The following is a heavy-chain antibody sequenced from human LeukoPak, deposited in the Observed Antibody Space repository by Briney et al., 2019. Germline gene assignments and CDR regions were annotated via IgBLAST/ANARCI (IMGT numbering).Heavy chain of an antibody. D-gene: IGHD6-13*01. CDR3: ARHRSSIAAAGTPFDY. CDR2: IYYSGST. Sequence: SETLSLTCSVSGGSTSSYYWSWIRQPPGKQLEWIGYIYYSGSTNYNPSLKSRVTISIDTSKNQFSLNLTSVTAADTAVYYCARHRSSIAAAGTPFDYWGQGTLVTVSS. J-gene: IGHJ4*02. CDR1: GGSTSSYY. V-gene: IGHV4-59*08.